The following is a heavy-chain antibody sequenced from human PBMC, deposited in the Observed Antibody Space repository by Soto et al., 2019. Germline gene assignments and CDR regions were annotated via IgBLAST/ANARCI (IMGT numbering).Heavy chain of an antibody. CDR3: AKDAWSRPYYFEH. V-gene: IGHV3-23*01. Sequence: EVQLLESGGGLVQPGGSLRLSCAASGFSFSTYAMSWVRQAPGKGLEWVSGISSSGVSTYYTDSVKGRFTISRDNCKNMLYLQMNSLRAEDTAVYYCAKDAWSRPYYFEHWGQGTLVSVSS. CDR2: ISSSGVST. J-gene: IGHJ4*02. CDR1: GFSFSTYA. D-gene: IGHD2-15*01.